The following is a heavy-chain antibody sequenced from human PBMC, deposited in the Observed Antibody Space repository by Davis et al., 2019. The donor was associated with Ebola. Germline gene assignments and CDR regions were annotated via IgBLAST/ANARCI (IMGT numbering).Heavy chain of an antibody. CDR2: IYPGDSDT. CDR3: VRLPYTFGLLDS. D-gene: IGHD5-18*01. J-gene: IGHJ5*01. Sequence: GESLKISCKGSGYIFTDYWIDWVRQMPGKGLEWMGIIYPGDSDTRYSPSFQGQVTISADKSISTAYLQWSSLKASDTAMFYCVRLPYTFGLLDSWGQGTLVTVSS. CDR1: GYIFTDYW. V-gene: IGHV5-51*01.